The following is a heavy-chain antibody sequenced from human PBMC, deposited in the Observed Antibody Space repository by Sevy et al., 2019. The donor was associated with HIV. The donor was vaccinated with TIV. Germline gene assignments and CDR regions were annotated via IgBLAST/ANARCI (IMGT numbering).Heavy chain of an antibody. J-gene: IGHJ4*02. CDR1: GFTFSSYA. V-gene: IGHV3-64D*06. Sequence: GGSLRLSCSASGFTFSSYAMHWVRQAPGKGLEYVSAISSNGGSTYYADSVKGRFTISRDNSKNTLYLQMSSLRAEDTAVYYCGEDPPHITTMVQGVYFDSWGQGTLVTVSS. CDR2: ISSNGGST. CDR3: GEDPPHITTMVQGVYFDS. D-gene: IGHD3-10*01.